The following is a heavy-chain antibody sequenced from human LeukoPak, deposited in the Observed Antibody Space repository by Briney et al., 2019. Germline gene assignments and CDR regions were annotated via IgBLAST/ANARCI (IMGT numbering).Heavy chain of an antibody. CDR2: IRQDGSEK. V-gene: IGHV3-7*01. CDR3: ARGTMITFGGVIEYDY. D-gene: IGHD3-16*02. CDR1: GFTFSSYW. J-gene: IGHJ4*02. Sequence: GGSLRLSCAASGFTFSSYWMSWVRQAPGKGLEWVANIRQDGSEKYYVDSVKGRFTISRDNAKNSLYLQMNSLRAEDTAVYYCARGTMITFGGVIEYDYWGQGTLVTVSS.